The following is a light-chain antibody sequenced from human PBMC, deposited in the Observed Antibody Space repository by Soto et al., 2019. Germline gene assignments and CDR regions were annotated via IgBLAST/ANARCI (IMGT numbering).Light chain of an antibody. CDR2: KAS. V-gene: IGKV1-5*03. CDR3: QQYNNWPLT. J-gene: IGKJ4*01. CDR1: QTISSW. Sequence: DIRLTQSPATLSGSVGDRVTITCRASQTISSWLAWYQQKPVKAPKLLIYKASTLKSGVPSRFRGSGYGTEFTLTISSLQTEDFEVYYCQQYNNWPLTFGGGTKVDI.